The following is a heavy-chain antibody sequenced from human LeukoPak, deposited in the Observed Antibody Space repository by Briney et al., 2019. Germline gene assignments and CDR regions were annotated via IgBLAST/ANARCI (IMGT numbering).Heavy chain of an antibody. D-gene: IGHD3/OR15-3a*01. CDR1: GGSISSGDYY. CDR3: ARDLDWNYPMDV. CDR2: IYYSGST. V-gene: IGHV4-30-4*01. J-gene: IGHJ6*03. Sequence: SETLSLTCTVSGGSISSGDYYWSWIRQPPGKGLEWIGYIYYSGSTYYNPSLKSRVTISVDTSKNQFSLKLSSVTAADTAVYYCARDLDWNYPMDVWGKGTTVTVSS.